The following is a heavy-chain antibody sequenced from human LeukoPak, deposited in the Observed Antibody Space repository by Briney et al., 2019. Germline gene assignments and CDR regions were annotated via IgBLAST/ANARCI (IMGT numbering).Heavy chain of an antibody. V-gene: IGHV4-39*01. Sequence: SETLSLTCTVSGDSISSSSSYWGWIRQPPGEGLEWIGSIYYSGSTYYNPSLKSRVTISVDTSKNQFSLKLSSVTAADTAVYYCARLHDSSGYYLSYFDYWGQGTLVTVSS. CDR1: GDSISSSSSY. CDR3: ARLHDSSGYYLSYFDY. D-gene: IGHD3-22*01. CDR2: IYYSGST. J-gene: IGHJ4*02.